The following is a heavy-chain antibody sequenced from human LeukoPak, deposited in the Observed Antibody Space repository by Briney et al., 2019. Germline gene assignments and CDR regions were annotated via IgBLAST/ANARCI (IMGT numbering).Heavy chain of an antibody. CDR2: VNHSGRT. CDR1: GGSFSGYY. D-gene: IGHD1-26*01. Sequence: SETLSLTCAVYGGSFSGYYWSWIRQPSGKGLEWIGEVNHSGRTNYNPSLKSRVTISLDTSKNQLSLRLSSVTAADTAVYYCARRSGSYYAEYFQHWGQGTLVTVSS. V-gene: IGHV4-34*01. CDR3: ARRSGSYYAEYFQH. J-gene: IGHJ1*01.